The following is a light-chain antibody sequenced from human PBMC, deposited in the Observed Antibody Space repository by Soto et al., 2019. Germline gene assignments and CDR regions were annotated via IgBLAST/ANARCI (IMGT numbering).Light chain of an antibody. J-gene: IGKJ5*01. Sequence: VLTQSPGTLSLSPGERATISCRASQSVRGTYLAWYQQQLGQAPRLLIYAASSRAAGIPDRFTGGGSGTDFTLSISRLEPEDFAVYYCQHYDSLSFGQGTRLEIK. CDR1: QSVRGTY. CDR3: QHYDSLS. CDR2: AAS. V-gene: IGKV3-20*01.